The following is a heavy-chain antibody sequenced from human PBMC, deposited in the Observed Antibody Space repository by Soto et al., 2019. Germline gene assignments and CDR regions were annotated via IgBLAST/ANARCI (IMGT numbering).Heavy chain of an antibody. V-gene: IGHV3-7*03. CDR3: ARGHYGMDV. CDR2: IKEDGSEK. CDR1: GLTFSNHW. Sequence: GGSLRLSCVASGLTFSNHWISWVRQAPGKGLEWVANIKEDGSEKYYMDSVKGRFTISRDNAENSVYLQMNSLRAEDTAVYYCARGHYGMDVWGQGTTVTVSS. J-gene: IGHJ6*02.